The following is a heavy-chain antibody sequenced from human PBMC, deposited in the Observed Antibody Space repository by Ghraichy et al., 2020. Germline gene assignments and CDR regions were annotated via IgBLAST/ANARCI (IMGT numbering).Heavy chain of an antibody. D-gene: IGHD3-9*01. Sequence: SQTLSLTCTVSGGSISSSNYYWGWIRQPPGKGLEWIGSMFYSGSTYYNPSLKSRVTISVDTSKNQFFLELSSVTAADTAVYYCATQPQRLYDTTYNWFDPWGQGTLVTVSS. CDR2: MFYSGST. J-gene: IGHJ5*02. CDR1: GGSISSSNYY. V-gene: IGHV4-39*01. CDR3: ATQPQRLYDTTYNWFDP.